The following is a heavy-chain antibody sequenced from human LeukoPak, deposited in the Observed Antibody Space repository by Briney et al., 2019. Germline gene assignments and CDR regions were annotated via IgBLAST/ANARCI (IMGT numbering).Heavy chain of an antibody. D-gene: IGHD2-2*01. Sequence: SETLSLTCTGSGGSISSYYWSWIRQPPGKGLEWIGYIYYSGSTNYNPSLKSRVTISVDTSKNQFSLKLSSVTAADTAVYYCAREGRRSDCSSTSCYAKLYSWFDPWGQGTLVTVPS. CDR2: IYYSGST. V-gene: IGHV4-59*01. J-gene: IGHJ5*02. CDR3: AREGRRSDCSSTSCYAKLYSWFDP. CDR1: GGSISSYY.